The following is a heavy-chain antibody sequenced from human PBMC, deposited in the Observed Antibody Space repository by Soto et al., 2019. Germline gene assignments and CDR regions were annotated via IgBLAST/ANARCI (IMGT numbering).Heavy chain of an antibody. D-gene: IGHD3-22*01. Sequence: GESLKISCKGSGYSFNYYWIGWVRQMPGRGLEWMGVIYPGDSDTTYSPSFQGQVTLSVDKSINTAYLQWGSLKASDTAMYYCARESSYDSSGYYDYWGQGTLVTVSS. V-gene: IGHV5-51*01. CDR3: ARESSYDSSGYYDY. J-gene: IGHJ4*02. CDR2: IYPGDSDT. CDR1: GYSFNYYW.